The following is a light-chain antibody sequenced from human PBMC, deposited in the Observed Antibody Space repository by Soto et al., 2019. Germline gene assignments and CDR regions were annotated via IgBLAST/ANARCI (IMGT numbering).Light chain of an antibody. CDR2: WAS. Sequence: DIVMTQSPDSLAVSLGESATINFKSSESVLYSSNNKNYLAWYQQKPGQPPKLLIYWASTRESGVPDRFSGSGSGTDFTLTISSLQAEDVAVYYCQQYYSTPWTFGQGTKVDIK. J-gene: IGKJ1*01. CDR1: ESVLYSSNNKNY. CDR3: QQYYSTPWT. V-gene: IGKV4-1*01.